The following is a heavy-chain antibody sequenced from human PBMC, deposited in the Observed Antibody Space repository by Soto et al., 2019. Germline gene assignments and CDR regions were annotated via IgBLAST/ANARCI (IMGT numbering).Heavy chain of an antibody. Sequence: SETLSLTCTVSGGSISTSGYYWSWIRQHPEKGLEWIGYIYYSGSTYYNPSLKSRVIISVDTSKNQFSLKLSSVTAADTAVYYCARVLSYSDYFYSWGQGTLVTVS. J-gene: IGHJ4*02. V-gene: IGHV4-31*03. CDR1: GGSISTSGYY. CDR3: ARVLSYSDYFYS. D-gene: IGHD4-4*01. CDR2: IYYSGST.